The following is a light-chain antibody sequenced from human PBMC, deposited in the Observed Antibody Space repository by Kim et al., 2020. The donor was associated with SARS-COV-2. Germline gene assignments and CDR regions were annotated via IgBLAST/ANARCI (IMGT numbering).Light chain of an antibody. CDR2: GDS. Sequence: SYELTQPLSVSVALGQTARITCGGNNIGTKNVHWFQQKPGQAPVLVICGDSNRPSGIPERFSGSNSGNTATLTISRAQPGDEADYYCQVWDSSTGVSGGGTKLTVL. CDR1: NIGTKN. J-gene: IGLJ3*02. V-gene: IGLV3-9*01. CDR3: QVWDSSTGV.